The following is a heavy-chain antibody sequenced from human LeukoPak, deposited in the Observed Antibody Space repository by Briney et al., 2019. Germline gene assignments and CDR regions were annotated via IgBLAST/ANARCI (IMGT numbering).Heavy chain of an antibody. J-gene: IGHJ5*02. CDR1: GYTFTSYD. Sequence: ASVKVSCTASGYTFTSYDINWVRQATGQGLEWMGWMNPNSGNTGYVQKFQGRVTMTRNTSISTAYMELSSLRSEDTAVYYCARGNADSSSSAWFDPWGQGTLVTVSS. CDR2: MNPNSGNT. V-gene: IGHV1-8*01. CDR3: ARGNADSSSSAWFDP. D-gene: IGHD6-6*01.